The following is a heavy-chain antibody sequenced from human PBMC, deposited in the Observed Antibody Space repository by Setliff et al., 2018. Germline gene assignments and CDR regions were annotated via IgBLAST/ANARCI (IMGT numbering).Heavy chain of an antibody. CDR1: GFTFSSYA. CDR2: ISYDGSNK. Sequence: GGSLRLSCAASGFTFSSYAMRWVRQAPGKGLEWVAVISYDGSNKYYADSVKGRFTISRDNSKNSLYLQMNNLRAEDTAVYYCARGGYSYGYWGQGTLVTVSS. D-gene: IGHD5-18*01. CDR3: ARGGYSYGY. V-gene: IGHV3-30*04. J-gene: IGHJ4*02.